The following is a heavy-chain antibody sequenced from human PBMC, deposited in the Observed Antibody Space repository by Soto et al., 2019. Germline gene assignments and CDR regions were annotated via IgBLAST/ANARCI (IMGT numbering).Heavy chain of an antibody. CDR2: IRSPGSKK. J-gene: IGHJ4*02. Sequence: GGSLRLSCAASGFAFTSYSLNWVRQAPGKGLEWMSSIRSPGSKKYYADSVKDRFTISRDNSKNTMYVQMNSLRVEDTAVYYCAGSSSWSGEVYWGQGTLVTVSS. D-gene: IGHD6-13*01. CDR3: AGSSSWSGEVY. CDR1: GFAFTSYS. V-gene: IGHV3-21*01.